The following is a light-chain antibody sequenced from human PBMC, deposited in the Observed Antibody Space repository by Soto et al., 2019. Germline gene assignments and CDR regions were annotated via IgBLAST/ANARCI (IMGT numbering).Light chain of an antibody. V-gene: IGKV3-11*01. CDR1: QSVSSY. CDR3: QQRSNWPRT. J-gene: IGKJ1*01. Sequence: EIVLTQSPATLSLSPGERATLSCRASQSVSSYLAWYQQKPGQAPRLLIYDASNRATGIPARFSGSGSGTDSSLTISSLEPEDFAVYYCQQRSNWPRTFGQGTEVDIK. CDR2: DAS.